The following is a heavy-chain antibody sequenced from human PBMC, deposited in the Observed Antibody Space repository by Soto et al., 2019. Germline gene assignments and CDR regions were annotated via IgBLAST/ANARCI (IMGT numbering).Heavy chain of an antibody. Sequence: GGSLRLSCAASGFTFSSYAMHWVRQAPGKGLGWVAVISYDGSNKYYADSVKGRFTISRDNSKNTLYLQMNSLRAEDTAVYYGARDYGDRWFDPWGQGTLVTVSS. CDR3: ARDYGDRWFDP. CDR2: ISYDGSNK. CDR1: GFTFSSYA. V-gene: IGHV3-30-3*01. D-gene: IGHD4-17*01. J-gene: IGHJ5*02.